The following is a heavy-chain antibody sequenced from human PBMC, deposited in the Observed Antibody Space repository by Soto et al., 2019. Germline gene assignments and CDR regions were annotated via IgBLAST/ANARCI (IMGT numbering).Heavy chain of an antibody. V-gene: IGHV3-30*18. CDR2: ISYDGSNK. Sequence: GGSLRLSCAASGFTFSNYGMHWVRQAPGKGLEWVAVISYDGSNKYYADSVKGRFTISRDNSKNTLYLQMNSLRAEDTAVYYCAKDREIVVVTATRYYYYYGMDVWGQGTTVTVSS. CDR1: GFTFSNYG. J-gene: IGHJ6*02. CDR3: AKDREIVVVTATRYYYYYGMDV. D-gene: IGHD2-21*02.